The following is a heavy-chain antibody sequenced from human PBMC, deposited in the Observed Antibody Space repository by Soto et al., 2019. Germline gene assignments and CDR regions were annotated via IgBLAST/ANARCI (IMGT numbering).Heavy chain of an antibody. J-gene: IGHJ4*02. V-gene: IGHV1-46*01. CDR3: ARDEGWLQPSYYFDY. Sequence: ASVKVSCKASGYTFTSYYMHWVRQAPGQGLEWMGIINPSGGSTSYAQKFQGRVTMTRDTSTSTVSMELSSLRSEDTAVYYCARDEGWLQPSYYFDYWGQGTLVTVSS. CDR2: INPSGGST. CDR1: GYTFTSYY. D-gene: IGHD5-12*01.